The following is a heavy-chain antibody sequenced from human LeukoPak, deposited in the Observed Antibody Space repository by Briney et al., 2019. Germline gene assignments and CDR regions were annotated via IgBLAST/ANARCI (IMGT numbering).Heavy chain of an antibody. Sequence: NSSETLSLTCTVSGGSISSGGYYWSWIRQHPGKGLVWIGYIYYSGSTYYNPSLKSRVTISVDTSKNQFSLKLSSVTAADTAVYYCARSQTSNYYGSGSWVNYFDYWGQGTLVTVSS. D-gene: IGHD3-10*01. V-gene: IGHV4-31*03. CDR3: ARSQTSNYYGSGSWVNYFDY. CDR1: GGSISSGGYY. CDR2: IYYSGST. J-gene: IGHJ4*02.